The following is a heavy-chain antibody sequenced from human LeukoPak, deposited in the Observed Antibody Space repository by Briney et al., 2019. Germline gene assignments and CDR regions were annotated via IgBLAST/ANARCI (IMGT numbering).Heavy chain of an antibody. CDR2: IKQDGSEK. Sequence: GGSLRLSCAASGFTFSSYWMSWVRQAPGKGLEWVANIKQDGSEKYYVDSVKGRFTISRDNAKNSLYLQINSLRAEDTAVYYCARETTVTTFHWYFDLWGRGTLVTVSS. CDR3: ARETTVTTFHWYFDL. J-gene: IGHJ2*01. D-gene: IGHD4-17*01. V-gene: IGHV3-7*03. CDR1: GFTFSSYW.